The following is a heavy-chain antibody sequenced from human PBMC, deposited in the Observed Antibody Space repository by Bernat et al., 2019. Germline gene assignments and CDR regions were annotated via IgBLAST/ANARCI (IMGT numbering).Heavy chain of an antibody. CDR2: IRSKANSYET. D-gene: IGHD3-10*01. CDR3: IQSDGSGSYSGY. J-gene: IGHJ4*02. V-gene: IGHV3-73*02. CDR1: GFTFSGST. Sequence: EVQLVESGGGLVQPGGSLRLSCAASGFTFSGSTMHWVRQASGKGLEWVGRIRSKANSYETAYAASVKGRFTISRDDSKNTAYLQMSSLKTEDTAMYYCIQSDGSGSYSGYWGQGTLVTVSS.